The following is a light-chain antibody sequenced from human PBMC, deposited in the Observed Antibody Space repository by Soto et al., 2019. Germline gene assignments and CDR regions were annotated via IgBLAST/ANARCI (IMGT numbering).Light chain of an antibody. CDR2: KAS. Sequence: DIQMTQSPSTLSASVVDRVTITCLASQSISSWLAWYQQKPGKAPKLLIYKASSLESGVPSRFSGSGSGTEFTLTISSLQPDDFATYYCQHYNYYSPWTFGQGTKVDIK. CDR1: QSISSW. V-gene: IGKV1-5*03. CDR3: QHYNYYSPWT. J-gene: IGKJ1*01.